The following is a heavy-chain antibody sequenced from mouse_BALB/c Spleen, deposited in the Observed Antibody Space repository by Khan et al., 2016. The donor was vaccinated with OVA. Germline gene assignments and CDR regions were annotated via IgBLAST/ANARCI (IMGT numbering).Heavy chain of an antibody. CDR3: TSDRIDY. CDR2: INPTSGYT. V-gene: IGHV1-7*01. CDR1: GYTFTTYW. J-gene: IGHJ2*01. Sequence: QEELQESGAELAKPGASVKMSCKASGYTFTTYWMHWVKQRPGQGLEWIGYINPTSGYTDYNEKFKDRATLSADKSSSTAYMQLSSLTSEDSAVYYCTSDRIDYWGQGTTLTVSS.